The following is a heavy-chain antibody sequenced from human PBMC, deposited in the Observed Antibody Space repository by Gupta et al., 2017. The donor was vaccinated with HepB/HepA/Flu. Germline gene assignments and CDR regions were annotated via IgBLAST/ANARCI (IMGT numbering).Heavy chain of an antibody. Sequence: QVTLKESGPALVEPTQTLTLTCTFSGFSLTTSGARVSWIRQPPGKAPEWLARIDGNDEKVYARSLKTRLTISKNTSRNQVVLKMTNMKTVDKGTYYGARIDDFGTRGGQGTMVTVSS. CDR1: GFSLTTSGAR. CDR3: ARIDDFGTR. V-gene: IGHV2-70*04. CDR2: IDGNDEK. D-gene: IGHD3-3*01. J-gene: IGHJ1*01.